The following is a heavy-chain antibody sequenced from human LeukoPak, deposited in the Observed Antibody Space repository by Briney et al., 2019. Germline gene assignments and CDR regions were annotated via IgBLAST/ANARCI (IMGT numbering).Heavy chain of an antibody. CDR2: ISAYNGNT. CDR1: GYTFTDDY. V-gene: IGHV1-18*04. J-gene: IGHJ5*02. D-gene: IGHD3-10*01. Sequence: ASVKVSCKASGYTFTDDYVHWVRQAPGQGLEWMGWISAYNGNTNYAQKLQGRVTMTTDTSTSTAYMELRSLRSDDTAVYYCARVIDYGSGDLRWFDPWGQGTLVTVSS. CDR3: ARVIDYGSGDLRWFDP.